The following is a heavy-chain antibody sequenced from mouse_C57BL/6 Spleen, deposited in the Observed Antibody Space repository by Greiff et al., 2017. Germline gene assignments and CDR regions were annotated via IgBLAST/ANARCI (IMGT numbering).Heavy chain of an antibody. Sequence: VQLQQPGAELVRPGSSVKLSCKASGYTFTSYWMHWVKQRPIQGLEWIGNIDPSDSETHYNQKFKDKATLTVDKSSSTAYMQLSSLTSEDSAVYYCARWLLRSEGFAYWGQGTLVTVSA. V-gene: IGHV1-52*01. J-gene: IGHJ3*01. D-gene: IGHD1-1*01. CDR3: ARWLLRSEGFAY. CDR1: GYTFTSYW. CDR2: IDPSDSET.